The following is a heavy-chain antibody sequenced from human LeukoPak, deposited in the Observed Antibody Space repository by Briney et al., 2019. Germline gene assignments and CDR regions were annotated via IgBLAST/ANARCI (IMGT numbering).Heavy chain of an antibody. CDR1: GGSISSYY. J-gene: IGHJ6*03. D-gene: IGHD3-3*01. V-gene: IGHV4-59*01. CDR2: INHSGST. Sequence: SETLSLTCTVSGGSISSYYWSWIRQPPGKGLEWIGEINHSGSTNYNPSLKSRVTISVDTSKNQFSLKLSSVTAADTAVYYCARIRFLEWSLGYYYYMDVWGKGTTVTVSS. CDR3: ARIRFLEWSLGYYYYMDV.